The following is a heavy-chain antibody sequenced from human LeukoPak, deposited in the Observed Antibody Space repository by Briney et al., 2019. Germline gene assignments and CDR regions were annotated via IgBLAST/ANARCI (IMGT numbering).Heavy chain of an antibody. CDR1: GYTFTSYG. CDR2: ISAYNGNT. V-gene: IGHV1-18*01. J-gene: IGHJ1*01. CDR3: ARDGAYYDSSGYPTQYFQH. Sequence: GASVKVSCKASGYTFTSYGISWVRQAPGQGLEWMGWISAYNGNTNYAQKLQGRVTMTTDTSTSTAYMELRSLRSDDTAVYYCARDGAYYDSSGYPTQYFQHWGQGTLVTVSS. D-gene: IGHD3-22*01.